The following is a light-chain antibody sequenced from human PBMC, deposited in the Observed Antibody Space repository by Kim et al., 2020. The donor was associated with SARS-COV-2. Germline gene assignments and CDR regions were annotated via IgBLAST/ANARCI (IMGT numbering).Light chain of an antibody. Sequence: SFTISCTGNSSDVGGYNYVSWYQQHPGKAPKLMIYDVSNRPSGVSNRFSGSKSGNTASLTISGLQAEEEADYYCSSYTSSSTLYVFGTGTKVTVL. CDR3: SSYTSSSTLYV. V-gene: IGLV2-14*03. CDR2: DVS. J-gene: IGLJ1*01. CDR1: SSDVGGYNY.